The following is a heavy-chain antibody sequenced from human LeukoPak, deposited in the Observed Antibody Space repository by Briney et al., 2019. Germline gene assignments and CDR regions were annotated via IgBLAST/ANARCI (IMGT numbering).Heavy chain of an antibody. CDR2: IYYSGTT. V-gene: IGHV4-59*01. Sequence: SETLSLTCTVSGGSISPYYWSWIRHPPRKGLEWIGYIYYSGTTNYNPSLKSRVTISVDTSKNQFSLKLSSVTAADTAVYYCARETAHYYDTSRGWFDPWGQGTLVTVSS. D-gene: IGHD3-22*01. CDR1: GGSISPYY. J-gene: IGHJ5*02. CDR3: ARETAHYYDTSRGWFDP.